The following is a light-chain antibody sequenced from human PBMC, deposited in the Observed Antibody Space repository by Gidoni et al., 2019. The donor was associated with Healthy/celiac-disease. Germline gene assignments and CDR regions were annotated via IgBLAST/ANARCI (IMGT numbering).Light chain of an antibody. J-gene: IGLJ2*01. V-gene: IGLV1-40*01. Sequence: LTQPRSVSGAPGQRVTISCTGSSSNIGAGYDVHWYQHLPGTAPKLLIDGNSNRPSGDPARFSGSKSGTSASLAITWLQAEDDADYYCHSYDSSLSGYVVFGRGTKLTVL. CDR3: HSYDSSLSGYVV. CDR1: SSNIGAGYD. CDR2: GNS.